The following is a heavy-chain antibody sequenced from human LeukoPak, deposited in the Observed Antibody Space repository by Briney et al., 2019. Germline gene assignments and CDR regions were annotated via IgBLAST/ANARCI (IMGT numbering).Heavy chain of an antibody. CDR1: GFPFSSYW. Sequence: GGSLRLSCVASGFPFSSYWMTWVRQAPGKGLKWVANIKQDGSKKSYVDPVKGRFTISRDNAKNSLYPQMNSLRAEDTAIYYCTRVGYIDEGIDYWGQGTLVTVSS. D-gene: IGHD5-24*01. J-gene: IGHJ4*02. CDR2: IKQDGSKK. V-gene: IGHV3-7*04. CDR3: TRVGYIDEGIDY.